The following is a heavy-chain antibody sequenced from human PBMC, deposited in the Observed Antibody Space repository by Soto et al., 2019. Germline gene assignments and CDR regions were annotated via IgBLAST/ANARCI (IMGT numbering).Heavy chain of an antibody. J-gene: IGHJ6*03. CDR1: GVTVSSNF. CDR2: IYSGGST. D-gene: IGHD6-25*01. Sequence: EVQLVESGGGLVQPGESLRLSCAASGVTVSSNFMTWVRQAPGKGLEWVSFIYSGGSTNYADSVRGRFTISRDNSKNTLYLHMTSLRAEDTAVYYCARLSSSAGGPYYYYYYMDVWGKGTTVTVSS. CDR3: ARLSSSAGGPYYYYYYMDV. V-gene: IGHV3-66*01.